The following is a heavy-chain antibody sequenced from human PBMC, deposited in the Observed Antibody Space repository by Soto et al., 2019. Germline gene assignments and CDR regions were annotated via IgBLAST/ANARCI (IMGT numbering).Heavy chain of an antibody. CDR3: AKVVRDVVVVAAAYYYYYGMDV. Sequence: PGGSLRLSCAASGSTFSSYGMHWVRQAPGKGLEWVAVISYDGSNKYYADSVKGRFTISRDNSKNTLYLQMNSLRAEDTAVYYCAKVVRDVVVVAAAYYYYYGMDVWGQGTTVNVSS. J-gene: IGHJ6*02. D-gene: IGHD2-15*01. CDR2: ISYDGSNK. V-gene: IGHV3-30*18. CDR1: GSTFSSYG.